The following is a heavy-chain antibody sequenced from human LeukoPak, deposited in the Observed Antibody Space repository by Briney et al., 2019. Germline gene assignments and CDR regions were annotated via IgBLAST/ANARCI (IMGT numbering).Heavy chain of an antibody. Sequence: GGSLRLSCAASGFTFSTSGMNWVRQAPGKGLEWVSYTSSSSSTIYYADSVKGRFTISRDNAKNSMYLQMNSLRAEDTAVYYCARGTAAVYFDHWGQGILVTVSS. J-gene: IGHJ4*02. CDR2: TSSSSSTI. D-gene: IGHD6-13*01. CDR3: ARGTAAVYFDH. CDR1: GFTFSTSG. V-gene: IGHV3-48*04.